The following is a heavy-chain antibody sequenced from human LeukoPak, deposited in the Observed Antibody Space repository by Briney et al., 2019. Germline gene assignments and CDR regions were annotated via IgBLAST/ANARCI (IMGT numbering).Heavy chain of an antibody. D-gene: IGHD4-23*01. CDR3: ARDGPSGGDY. V-gene: IGHV4-61*02. Sequence: PSETLSLTCTGSGGSISSGSYYWSWIRQPAGKGLEWIGRIYTSGSTNYNPSLKSRVTISVDTSKNQFSLKLSSVTAADTAVYYCARDGPSGGDYWGQGTLVPVSS. J-gene: IGHJ4*02. CDR2: IYTSGST. CDR1: GGSISSGSYY.